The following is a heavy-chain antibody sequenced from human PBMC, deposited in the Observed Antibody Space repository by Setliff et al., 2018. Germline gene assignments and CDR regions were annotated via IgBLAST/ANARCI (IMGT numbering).Heavy chain of an antibody. V-gene: IGHV4-59*12. CDR3: ARGYCSSAACFFAGWFDP. Sequence: SETLSLTCSVSGGSISTYHWSWIRQPPEKGLEWIAYIHYSGSTNQNPSLKSRVSISVDTSKNQFSLKLISVTAADAAVYYCARGYCSSAACFFAGWFDPWGQGTLVTVSS. CDR2: IHYSGST. J-gene: IGHJ5*02. CDR1: GGSISTYH. D-gene: IGHD2-2*01.